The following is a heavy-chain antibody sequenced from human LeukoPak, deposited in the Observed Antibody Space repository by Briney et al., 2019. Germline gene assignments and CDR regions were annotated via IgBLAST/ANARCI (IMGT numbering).Heavy chain of an antibody. D-gene: IGHD3-9*01. Sequence: SVKLSCNASVYTFSSYGFSWIRKAPAQGLERMGWISAYNGDTTYDQKLHDRLTMITDTSSSTAYTLLMSLVTADTTVYYYAGVTGYNGDYYYSMDAWGQGTTVTVSS. CDR3: AGVTGYNGDYYYSMDA. V-gene: IGHV1-18*01. CDR2: ISAYNGDT. J-gene: IGHJ6*02. CDR1: VYTFSSYG.